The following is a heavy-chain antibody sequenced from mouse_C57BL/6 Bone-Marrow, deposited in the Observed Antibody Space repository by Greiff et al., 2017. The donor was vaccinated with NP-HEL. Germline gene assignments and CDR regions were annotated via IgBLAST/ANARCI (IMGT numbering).Heavy chain of an antibody. D-gene: IGHD1-1*01. CDR1: GFTFSDYG. J-gene: IGHJ2*01. CDR2: ISSGSSTI. V-gene: IGHV5-17*01. Sequence: EVKLMESGGGLVKPGGSLKLSCAASGFTFSDYGMHWVRQAPEQGLEWVAYISSGSSTIYYADTVKGRFTISRDNAKNTLFLQMTSLRSEDTALYYCARDNTVVPFDDWVQGTTLTVSS. CDR3: ARDNTVVPFDD.